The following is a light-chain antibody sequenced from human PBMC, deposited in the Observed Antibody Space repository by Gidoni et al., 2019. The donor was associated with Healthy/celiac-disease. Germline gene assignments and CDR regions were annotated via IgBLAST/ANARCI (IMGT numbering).Light chain of an antibody. J-gene: IGKJ4*01. V-gene: IGKV4-1*01. Sequence: IVLTQSPYSLAVTLGERATINCKSSQSVFYSSNNKNYLAWYQQKPGQPPKLLIYWASTRESGVPDRFSGSGSGTDFTLTISSLQAEDVAVYYCQQYYSTPLTFGGGTKVEIK. CDR1: QSVFYSSNNKNY. CDR3: QQYYSTPLT. CDR2: WAS.